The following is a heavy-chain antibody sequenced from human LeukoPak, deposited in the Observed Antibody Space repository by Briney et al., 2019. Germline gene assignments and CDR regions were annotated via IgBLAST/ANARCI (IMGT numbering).Heavy chain of an antibody. D-gene: IGHD5/OR15-5a*01. CDR3: ARDVSFYDGKSGWFDP. V-gene: IGHV3-30*04. CDR1: GFTFSSYA. Sequence: GGSLRLSCEASGFTFSSYAMHWVRQAPGKGLEWMAIIAHDGNSAVYADSVKGRLTLSRDNSKNTLYLQMNSLSAEDTAVHYCARDVSFYDGKSGWFDPWGQGALVYV. J-gene: IGHJ5*02. CDR2: IAHDGNSA.